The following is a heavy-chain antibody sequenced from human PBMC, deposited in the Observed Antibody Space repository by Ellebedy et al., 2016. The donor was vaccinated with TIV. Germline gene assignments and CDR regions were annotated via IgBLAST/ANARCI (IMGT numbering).Heavy chain of an antibody. CDR2: IGTAGDT. CDR1: GFTFSSHD. Sequence: GESLKISCAASGFTFSSHDMHWVRQATGKGLEWVSAIGTAGDTYYPGSVKGRFTISRENAKNSLYLQMNSLRAEDTAVYYCARDPDSSTYFDYWGQGTLVTVSS. V-gene: IGHV3-13*01. CDR3: ARDPDSSTYFDY. J-gene: IGHJ4*02. D-gene: IGHD6-13*01.